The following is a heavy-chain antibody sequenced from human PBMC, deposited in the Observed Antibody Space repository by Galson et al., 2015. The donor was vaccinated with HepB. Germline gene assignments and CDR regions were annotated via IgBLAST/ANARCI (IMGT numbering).Heavy chain of an antibody. D-gene: IGHD3-3*01. V-gene: IGHV3-30*18. CDR3: AKLHDFWSGYQMLEDY. J-gene: IGHJ4*02. CDR1: GFTLSSYG. CDR2: ISYDGSIE. Sequence: SLRLSCAASGFTLSSYGMHWVRQAPGKGLEWVTVISYDGSIEYYADSVKGRFSISRDNSKNTLYLQMNSLRAEDTAVYYCAKLHDFWSGYQMLEDYWGQGTLVTVSS.